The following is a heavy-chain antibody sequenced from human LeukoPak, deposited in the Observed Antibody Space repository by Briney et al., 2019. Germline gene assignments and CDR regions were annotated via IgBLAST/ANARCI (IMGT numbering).Heavy chain of an antibody. CDR1: GFTFSSYG. J-gene: IGHJ4*02. V-gene: IGHV3-30*02. D-gene: IGHD3-22*01. CDR3: AKDRYYDSSVDY. Sequence: PGGSLRLSCAASGFTFSSYGMHWVRQAPGKGLEWVAFIRYDGSNKYYADSVEGRFTISRDNSKNTLYLQMNSLRAEDTAVYYCAKDRYYDSSVDYWGQGTLVTVSS. CDR2: IRYDGSNK.